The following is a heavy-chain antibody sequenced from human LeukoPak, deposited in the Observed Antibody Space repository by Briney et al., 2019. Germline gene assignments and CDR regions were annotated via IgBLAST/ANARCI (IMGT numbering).Heavy chain of an antibody. Sequence: SETLSLTCAVYGGSFSGYYWSWIRQPPGKGLEWIGEINHSGSTNYNPSLKSRVTISVDTSKNRFSLKLSSVTAADTAVYYCARKGGSPFDYWGQGTLVTVSS. J-gene: IGHJ4*02. CDR1: GGSFSGYY. D-gene: IGHD3-16*01. V-gene: IGHV4-34*01. CDR2: INHSGST. CDR3: ARKGGSPFDY.